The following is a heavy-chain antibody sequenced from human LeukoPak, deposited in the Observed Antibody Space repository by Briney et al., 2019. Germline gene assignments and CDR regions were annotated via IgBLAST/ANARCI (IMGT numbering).Heavy chain of an antibody. Sequence: ASVKVSCTASGYTFTSYDINWVRQATGQGLEWMGWMNPNSGNTGYAKKFQGRVTMTRNTSISTAYMELSSLRSEDTAVYYCARGRPYSSDAFDIWGQGTMVTVSS. D-gene: IGHD4-11*01. CDR2: MNPNSGNT. CDR1: GYTFTSYD. J-gene: IGHJ3*02. CDR3: ARGRPYSSDAFDI. V-gene: IGHV1-8*01.